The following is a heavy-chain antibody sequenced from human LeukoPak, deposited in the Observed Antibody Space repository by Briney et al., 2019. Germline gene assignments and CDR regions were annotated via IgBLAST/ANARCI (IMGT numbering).Heavy chain of an antibody. CDR2: IYTGGTT. CDR3: ARDPNSAL. V-gene: IGHV4-4*07. CDR1: GGSINNYY. Sequence: PETLSLTCIVPGGSINNYYWSWIRQPAGKGLEWIGRIYTGGTTNYNPSLKSRVTISFDTSKNQFSLRLSSVTAADTAVYYCARDPNSALWGQGTLVTVSS. J-gene: IGHJ4*02. D-gene: IGHD4-23*01.